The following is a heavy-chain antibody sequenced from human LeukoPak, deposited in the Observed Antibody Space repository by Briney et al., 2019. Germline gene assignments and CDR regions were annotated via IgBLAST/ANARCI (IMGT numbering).Heavy chain of an antibody. D-gene: IGHD5-18*01. CDR2: ISYDGSNK. V-gene: IGHV3-30*03. CDR1: GFTFSSYW. Sequence: PGGSLRLSCAASGFTFSSYWMNWARQAPGKGQEWVAVISYDGSNKYYADSVKGRFTISRDNSKNTLYLQMNSLRAEDTAVYYCARSAMAYYYYYGMDVWGQGTTVTVSS. CDR3: ARSAMAYYYYYGMDV. J-gene: IGHJ6*02.